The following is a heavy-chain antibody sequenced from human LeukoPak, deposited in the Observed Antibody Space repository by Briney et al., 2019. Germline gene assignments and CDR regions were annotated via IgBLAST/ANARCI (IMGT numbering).Heavy chain of an antibody. D-gene: IGHD1-26*01. V-gene: IGHV4-38-2*02. CDR3: ARSEGARYGMDV. CDR2: IYHSGST. J-gene: IGHJ6*02. Sequence: SETLSLTCTVSGYSISSGYYWGWIRQPPGKGLEWIGSIYHSGSTYYNPSLKSRVTISVDTSKNQFSLKLSSVTAADTAVYYCARSEGARYGMDVWGQGTTVTVSS. CDR1: GYSISSGYY.